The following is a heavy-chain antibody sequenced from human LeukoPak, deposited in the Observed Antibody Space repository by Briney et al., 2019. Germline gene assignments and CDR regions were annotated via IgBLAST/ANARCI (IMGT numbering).Heavy chain of an antibody. J-gene: IGHJ4*02. CDR1: GYTFHSYW. CDR2: IYPGDSDT. V-gene: IGHV5-51*01. D-gene: IGHD1-1*01. Sequence: GESLKISCKGSGYTFHSYWIAWVRQMPGKGLEWMGIIYPGDSDTRYSPSFQGQVTISADKSIRTAYLRWSSLKASDTAMYYCASGYNWNDDYFDYWGQGTLVTVSS. CDR3: ASGYNWNDDYFDY.